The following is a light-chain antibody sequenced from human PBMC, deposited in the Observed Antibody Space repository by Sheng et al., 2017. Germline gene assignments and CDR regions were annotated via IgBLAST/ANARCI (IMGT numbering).Light chain of an antibody. V-gene: IGKV1-33*01. CDR1: QDISNY. CDR3: QQYXNYPPLT. J-gene: IGKJ4*01. Sequence: DIQMTQSPSSLSASVGDRVTITCQASQDISNYLNWYQQKPGKAPKLLIYDASNLETGVPSRFSGSGSGTDFTLTITSLQSEDFATYYCQQYXNYPPLTFGGGTKVESK. CDR2: DAS.